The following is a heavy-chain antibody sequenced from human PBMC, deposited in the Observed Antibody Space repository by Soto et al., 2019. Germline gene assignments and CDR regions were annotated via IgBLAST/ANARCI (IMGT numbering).Heavy chain of an antibody. CDR1: GFIFKDFA. CDR2: ITTSGDIT. CDR3: TKGDSSGFSDPSTGYSTPDH. D-gene: IGHD2-15*01. V-gene: IGHV3-23*01. J-gene: IGHJ5*02. Sequence: DVQLFESGGGLVEPGESLRLSCAASGFIFKDFAMSWVRQAPGRGLEWVSTITTSGDITYSADSVRGRFTISRDNSANTLFLQMSSLRGDDTATYYCTKGDSSGFSDPSTGYSTPDHWGQGTLVTVSS.